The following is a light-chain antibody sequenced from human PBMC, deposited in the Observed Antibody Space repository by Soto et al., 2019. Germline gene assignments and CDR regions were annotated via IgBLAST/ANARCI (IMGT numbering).Light chain of an antibody. CDR3: AAWDDSLNGHVV. CDR2: GNN. V-gene: IGLV1-44*01. CDR1: NSNIGSNH. Sequence: QSVLTQPPSASGTPGQRVAISCSGSNSNIGSNHVNWYQQLPGTAPKLLIYGNNQWPSGVPDRFSGSRSGTSASLAISGLQSEDEADYYCAAWDDSLNGHVVFGGGTQLTVL. J-gene: IGLJ2*01.